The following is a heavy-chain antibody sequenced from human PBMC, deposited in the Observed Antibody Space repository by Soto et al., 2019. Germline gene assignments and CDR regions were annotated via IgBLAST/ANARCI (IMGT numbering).Heavy chain of an antibody. V-gene: IGHV4-39*01. J-gene: IGHJ5*02. Sequence: ETLSLTCTVSGGSISSSSYYWGWIRQPPGKGLEWIGSIYYSGSTYYNPSLKSRVTISVDTSKNQFSLKLSSVTAADTAVYYCARSVPTITIFGVVIPWFDPWGQGTLVTVSS. D-gene: IGHD3-3*01. CDR3: ARSVPTITIFGVVIPWFDP. CDR2: IYYSGST. CDR1: GGSISSSSYY.